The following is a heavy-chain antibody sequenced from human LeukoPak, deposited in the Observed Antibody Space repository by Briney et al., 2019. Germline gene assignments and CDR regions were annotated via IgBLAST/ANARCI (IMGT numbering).Heavy chain of an antibody. CDR2: INHSGST. J-gene: IGHJ1*01. Sequence: KTSETLSLTCAVYGGSFSGYYWSWIRQPPGKGLEWIGEINHSGSTNYSPSLKSRVTISVDTSKSQFSLKLSSVTAADTAVYYCARGIGWLARGYFQHWGQGTLVTVSS. CDR1: GGSFSGYY. V-gene: IGHV4-34*01. D-gene: IGHD6-19*01. CDR3: ARGIGWLARGYFQH.